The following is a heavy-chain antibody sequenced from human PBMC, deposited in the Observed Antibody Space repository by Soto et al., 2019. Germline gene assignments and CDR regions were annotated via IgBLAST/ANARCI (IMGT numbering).Heavy chain of an antibody. V-gene: IGHV3-48*03. J-gene: IGHJ5*02. CDR3: ARGVLYYYDSRGYPHWFDP. CDR1: GFTFSSYE. CDR2: ISSSGSII. D-gene: IGHD3-22*01. Sequence: PGGSLRLSFAASGFTFSSYEMNWVRQAPGKGLEWVSYISSSGSIIYYADSVKGRFTISRDNAKNSLYLQMNSLRAEDTAVYYCARGVLYYYDSRGYPHWFDPWGQGTLVTVSS.